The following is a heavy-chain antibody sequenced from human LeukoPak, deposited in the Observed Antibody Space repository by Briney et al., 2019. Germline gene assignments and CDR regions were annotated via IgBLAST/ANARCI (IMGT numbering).Heavy chain of an antibody. CDR2: ISSSGSTI. D-gene: IGHD1-14*01. CDR1: GGSISSSN. Sequence: ETLSLTCAVSGGSISSSNWWSWVRQAPGQGLEWVSYISSSGSTIYYADSVKGRFTISRDNSKNTLYLHINSLRAEDTAVYYCVKDNPLDYWGQGTLVIVSS. CDR3: VKDNPLDY. J-gene: IGHJ4*02. V-gene: IGHV3-48*01.